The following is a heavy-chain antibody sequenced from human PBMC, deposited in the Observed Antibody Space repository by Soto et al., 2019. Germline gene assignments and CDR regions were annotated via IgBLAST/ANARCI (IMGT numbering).Heavy chain of an antibody. V-gene: IGHV3-23*01. CDR3: AKDTAPTMIVVVITETYFDY. D-gene: IGHD3-22*01. CDR1: GFTFSSYA. Sequence: EVQLLESGGGLVQPGGSPRLSCAASGFTFSSYAMSWVRQAPGKGLEWVSAISGSGGSTYYADSVKGRFTISRDNSKNTLYLQMNSLRAEDTAVYYCAKDTAPTMIVVVITETYFDYWGQGTLVTVSS. J-gene: IGHJ4*02. CDR2: ISGSGGST.